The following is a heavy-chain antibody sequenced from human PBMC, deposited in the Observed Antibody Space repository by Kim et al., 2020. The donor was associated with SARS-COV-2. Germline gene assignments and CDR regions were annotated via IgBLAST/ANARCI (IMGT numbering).Heavy chain of an antibody. D-gene: IGHD6-13*01. CDR3: ARTYSSSWDDAFDI. J-gene: IGHJ3*02. Sequence: SPSSQGQVTISADKSISTAYLQWSSLKASDTAMYYCARTYSSSWDDAFDIWGQGTMVTVSS. V-gene: IGHV5-51*01.